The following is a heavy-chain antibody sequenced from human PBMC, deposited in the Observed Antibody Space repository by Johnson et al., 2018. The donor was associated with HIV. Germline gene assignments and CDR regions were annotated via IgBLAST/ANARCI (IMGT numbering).Heavy chain of an antibody. V-gene: IGHV3-13*01. CDR2: IGTDGDT. J-gene: IGHJ3*02. Sequence: VQLLESGGGLVQPGGSLRLSCAASGFTFSSYDMHCVRQATGKGLEWVSGIGTDGDTYYPGSVKGRFTISRENAKNSLYLQMNSLRAGDTAVYYCASSSSGAFDIWGQGTMVTVSS. CDR1: GFTFSSYD. CDR3: ASSSSGAFDI. D-gene: IGHD6-6*01.